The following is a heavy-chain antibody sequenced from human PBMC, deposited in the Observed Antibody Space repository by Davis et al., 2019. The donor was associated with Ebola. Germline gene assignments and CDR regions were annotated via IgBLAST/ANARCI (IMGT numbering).Heavy chain of an antibody. CDR2: IWYDGSNK. V-gene: IGHV3-33*01. CDR3: ARDERGYCSGGSCYSNAFDM. CDR1: GFTFSSYG. Sequence: GESLKISCAASGFTFSSYGMHWVRQAPGKGLEWVAVIWYDGSNKYYADSVKGRFTISRDNSKNTLYLQMNSLRAEDTAVYYCARDERGYCSGGSCYSNAFDMWGQGTKVTVSS. J-gene: IGHJ3*02. D-gene: IGHD2-15*01.